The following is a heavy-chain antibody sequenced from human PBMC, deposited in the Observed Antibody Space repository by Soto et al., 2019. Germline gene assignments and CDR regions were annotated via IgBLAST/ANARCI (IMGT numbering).Heavy chain of an antibody. CDR1: GFTFTSSA. D-gene: IGHD3-22*01. Sequence: GASVKVSCKASGFTFTSSAVQWVRQARGQRLEWIGWIVVGSGNTNYAQKFQERVTITRDMSTSIAYMELSSLRSEDTAVYYCAAVGYYDSSGYYYGRAFDIWGQGTMVTVSS. CDR2: IVVGSGNT. CDR3: AAVGYYDSSGYYYGRAFDI. J-gene: IGHJ3*02. V-gene: IGHV1-58*01.